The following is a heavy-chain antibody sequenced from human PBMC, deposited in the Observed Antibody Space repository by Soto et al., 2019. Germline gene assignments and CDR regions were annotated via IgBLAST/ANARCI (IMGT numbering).Heavy chain of an antibody. CDR3: AKDRVEDRDGSGWYFDY. D-gene: IGHD6-19*01. J-gene: IGHJ4*02. Sequence: GGSLRLSCAASGFTFDDYAMHWVRQAPGKGLEWVSGISWNSGSIGYADSVKGRFTISRDNAKNSLYLQMNSLRAEDTALYYCAKDRVEDRDGSGWYFDYWGQGTLVTVSS. CDR1: GFTFDDYA. V-gene: IGHV3-9*01. CDR2: ISWNSGSI.